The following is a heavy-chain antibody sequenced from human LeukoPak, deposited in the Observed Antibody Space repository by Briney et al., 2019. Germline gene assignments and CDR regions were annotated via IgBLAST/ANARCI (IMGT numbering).Heavy chain of an antibody. CDR3: ARGTYTNCGKQWGFAMDV. V-gene: IGHV1-2*02. Sequence: SVKVSCKDSGYTLIGYYMHWLRQAPRQGLEWMGWIRDKSGGREYEQNVQGRVTMTSDTSITTAYMQLKRLTSDDTALYYCARGTYTNCGKQWGFAMDVWGLGTTVTVSS. D-gene: IGHD3-16*01. J-gene: IGHJ6*02. CDR1: GYTLIGYY. CDR2: IRDKSGGR.